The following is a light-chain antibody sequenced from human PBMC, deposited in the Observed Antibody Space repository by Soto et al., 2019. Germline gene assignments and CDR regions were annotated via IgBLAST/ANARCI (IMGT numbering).Light chain of an antibody. CDR1: QSVSSN. J-gene: IGKJ5*01. V-gene: IGKV3-15*01. CDR3: QQYNNWPFT. Sequence: EIVMTQSPATLSVSPGERATLSCRASQSVSSNLTWYQQRPGQAPRLLIYGASTRATGIPPGCSGSGSGTEFTLSISSLQSEGLAVDYCQQYNNWPFTFGQGTRLEIK. CDR2: GAS.